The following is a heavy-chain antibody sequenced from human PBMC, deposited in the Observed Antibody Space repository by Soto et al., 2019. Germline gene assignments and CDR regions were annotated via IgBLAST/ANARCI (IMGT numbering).Heavy chain of an antibody. CDR1: GGSFSGYY. CDR3: ARVLPLFTIFGVVIPYYGMDV. CDR2: INHSGST. V-gene: IGHV4-34*01. D-gene: IGHD3-3*01. Sequence: PSETLSLTCAVYGGSFSGYYWSWIRQPPGKGLEWIGEINHSGSTNYNPSLKSRVTISVDTSKNQFSLKLSSVTAADTAVYYCARVLPLFTIFGVVIPYYGMDVWGQGTLVTVSS. J-gene: IGHJ6*02.